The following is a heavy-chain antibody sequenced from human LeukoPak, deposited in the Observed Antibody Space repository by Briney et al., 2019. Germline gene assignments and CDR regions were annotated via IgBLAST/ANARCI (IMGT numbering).Heavy chain of an antibody. CDR2: FDPEDGET. J-gene: IGHJ4*02. Sequence: ASVKVSCKVSGYTLTELSMHWVRQAPGKGLEWMGGFDPEDGETIYAQKFQGRVTMTEDTSTDTAYMELSSLRSEDTAVYYCATPHYYGSGSPFDYWGQGTLVTVSS. D-gene: IGHD3-10*01. CDR3: ATPHYYGSGSPFDY. V-gene: IGHV1-24*01. CDR1: GYTLTELS.